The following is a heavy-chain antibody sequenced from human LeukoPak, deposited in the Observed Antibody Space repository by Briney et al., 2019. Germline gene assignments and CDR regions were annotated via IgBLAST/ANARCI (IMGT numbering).Heavy chain of an antibody. CDR3: ARDYCSSTSCSDY. CDR1: GFTFSSYS. V-gene: IGHV3-21*01. D-gene: IGHD2-2*01. J-gene: IGHJ4*02. CDR2: ISSSSSYI. Sequence: PGGSLRLSCAASGFTFSSYSMNWVRQAPGKGLEWVSSISSSSSYIYYADSVKGRFTISRDNAKNSLYLQMNSLRAEDTAMYYCARDYCSSTSCSDYWGQGTLVTVSS.